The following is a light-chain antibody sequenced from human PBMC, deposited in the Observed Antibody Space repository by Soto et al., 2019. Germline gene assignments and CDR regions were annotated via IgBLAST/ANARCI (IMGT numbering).Light chain of an antibody. Sequence: TQSPATLSVFPGERATLSCRASQSIGSSYLAWYQQKPGQAPRLLIYGASSRATGIPDRFSGGGSGTDFSLTISRLDPEDFAVYYCQQYSSSPITFGQGTRLEIK. J-gene: IGKJ5*01. CDR1: QSIGSSY. CDR3: QQYSSSPIT. CDR2: GAS. V-gene: IGKV3-20*01.